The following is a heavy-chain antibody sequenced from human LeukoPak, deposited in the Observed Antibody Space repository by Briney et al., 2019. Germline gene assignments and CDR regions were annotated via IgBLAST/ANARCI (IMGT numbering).Heavy chain of an antibody. CDR3: ARGEGIAVAEYYYYGMDV. J-gene: IGHJ6*02. V-gene: IGHV4-39*01. CDR1: GGSISSSSYY. CDR2: IYYSGST. Sequence: SETLFLTCTVSGGSISSSSYYWGWVRQPPGKGLEWIGSIYYSGSTYYNPSLKSRVTISVDTSKNQFTLKLSSVTAADTAVYYCARGEGIAVAEYYYYGMDVWGQGTTVTVSS. D-gene: IGHD6-19*01.